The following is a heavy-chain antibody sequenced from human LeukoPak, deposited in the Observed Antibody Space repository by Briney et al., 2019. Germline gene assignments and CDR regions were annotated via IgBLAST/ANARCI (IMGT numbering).Heavy chain of an antibody. D-gene: IGHD6-6*01. CDR2: INPSGGST. CDR3: ARDRGGSIAARNRRAHAFDI. CDR1: GYTFTSYY. J-gene: IGHJ3*02. V-gene: IGHV1-46*01. Sequence: ASVKVSCKASGYTFTSYYMHWVRQAPGQGLEWMGIINPSGGSTSYAQKLQGRVTMTTDTSTSTAYMELRSLRSDDTAVYYCARDRGGSIAARNRRAHAFDIWGQGTMVTVSS.